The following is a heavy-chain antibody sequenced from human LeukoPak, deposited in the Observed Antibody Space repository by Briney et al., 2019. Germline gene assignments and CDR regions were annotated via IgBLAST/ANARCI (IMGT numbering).Heavy chain of an antibody. D-gene: IGHD3-3*01. CDR2: ISSSSSYI. Sequence: MPGGSLRLSCVASGFTFSSHSMNWVRQAPGKGLEWVSSISSSSSYIYYADSVKGRFTISRDNAKNSLYLQMNSLRAEDTAVYYCARAPAYYDFWSGYYTGDYYYYGMDVWGQGTTVTVSS. J-gene: IGHJ6*02. V-gene: IGHV3-21*01. CDR3: ARAPAYYDFWSGYYTGDYYYYGMDV. CDR1: GFTFSSHS.